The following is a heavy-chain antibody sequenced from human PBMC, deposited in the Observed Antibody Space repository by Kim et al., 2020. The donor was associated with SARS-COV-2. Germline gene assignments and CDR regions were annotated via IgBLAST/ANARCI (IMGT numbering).Heavy chain of an antibody. CDR3: AKSLWDYGSGSYRFDY. CDR2: ISGSGVTT. CDR1: GFTFNSYA. J-gene: IGHJ4*02. V-gene: IGHV3-23*01. D-gene: IGHD3-10*01. Sequence: GGSLRLSCAASGFTFNSYAMSWVRQAPGKGLEWVSAISGSGVTTYYADSVKGRFTISRDNSKNTLYLQMKSLRADDTAVYYCAKSLWDYGSGSYRFDYWGQGTLVTVSS.